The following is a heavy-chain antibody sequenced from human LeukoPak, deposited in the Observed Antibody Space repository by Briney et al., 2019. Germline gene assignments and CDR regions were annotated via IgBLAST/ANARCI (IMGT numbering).Heavy chain of an antibody. CDR2: INPNSGGT. CDR1: GYTFTAYY. J-gene: IGHJ4*02. Sequence: ASVKVSCKASGYTFTAYYMYWVRQAPGQGLEWMGWINPNSGGTNYAQKFQGRVTMTRDTSISTAYMELSRLRSDDTAVYYCARDLGTSGYPGYWGQGSLVTVSS. V-gene: IGHV1-2*02. D-gene: IGHD5-12*01. CDR3: ARDLGTSGYPGY.